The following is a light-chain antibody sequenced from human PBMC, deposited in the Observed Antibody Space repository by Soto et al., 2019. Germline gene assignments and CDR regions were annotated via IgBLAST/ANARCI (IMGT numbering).Light chain of an antibody. CDR1: SSDVGDYNY. Sequence: QSVLTQPASVSVSPGQSITISCTGTSSDVGDYNYVSWYQQHPGKVPKLMIYEVGNRPSGVSNRFSGSKSGNTASLTISGLQAEDEADYYCSSYTSSSNVVFGGGTKVTVL. CDR2: EVG. CDR3: SSYTSSSNVV. J-gene: IGLJ2*01. V-gene: IGLV2-14*01.